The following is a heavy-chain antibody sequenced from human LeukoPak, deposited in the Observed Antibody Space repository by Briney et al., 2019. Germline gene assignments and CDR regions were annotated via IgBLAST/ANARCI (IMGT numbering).Heavy chain of an antibody. CDR1: GGSISSYY. CDR2: IYYSGST. J-gene: IGHJ5*02. V-gene: IGHV4-59*01. D-gene: IGHD3-16*01. CDR3: ASSIYDYVPFDP. Sequence: SETLSLTCTVSGGSISSYYWSWIQQPPGKGLEWIGYIYYSGSTNYNPSLKSRVTISVDTSKNQFSLKLSSVTAADTAVYYCASSIYDYVPFDPWGQGTLVTVSS.